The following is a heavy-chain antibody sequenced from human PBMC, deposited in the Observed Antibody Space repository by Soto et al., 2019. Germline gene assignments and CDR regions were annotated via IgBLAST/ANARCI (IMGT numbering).Heavy chain of an antibody. V-gene: IGHV4-59*01. CDR3: VRDYYYDSSGYPGADYYGMDV. Sequence: SETLSLTCSVSGDSISSYYWSWIRQSPGKGLEWIGYIYYSGRTNYTPSLRSRVAISVDTSKNQLSLELSSVTAADTAVYYCVRDYYYDSSGYPGADYYGMDVWGQGTTVTVSS. CDR1: GDSISSYY. CDR2: IYYSGRT. J-gene: IGHJ6*02. D-gene: IGHD3-22*01.